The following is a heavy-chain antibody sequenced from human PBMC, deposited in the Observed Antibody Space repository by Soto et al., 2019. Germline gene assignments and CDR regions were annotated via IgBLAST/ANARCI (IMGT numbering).Heavy chain of an antibody. J-gene: IGHJ6*02. D-gene: IGHD2-2*01. V-gene: IGHV3-23*01. CDR1: GFTFSSYA. CDR2: ISGSGGST. Sequence: GGSLRLSCAASGFTFSSYAMSWVRQAPGKGLEWVSAISGSGGSTYYADSVKGRFTISRDNSKNTLYLQMNSLRAEDTAVYYCAKAYCSSTSCYGPVQLYGMDVWGQGTTVTVSS. CDR3: AKAYCSSTSCYGPVQLYGMDV.